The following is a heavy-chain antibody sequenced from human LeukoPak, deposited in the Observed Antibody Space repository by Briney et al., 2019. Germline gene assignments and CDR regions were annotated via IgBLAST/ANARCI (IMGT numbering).Heavy chain of an antibody. Sequence: GGTLRLSCAASGFTFSSYGMSWVRQAPGKGLEWVSAISGSGGSTYYADSVKGRFTISRDNAKNTLYLQMNSLRAEDTAVYYCARDQDGDTFDYWGQGTLVTVSS. CDR2: ISGSGGST. D-gene: IGHD4-17*01. CDR1: GFTFSSYG. J-gene: IGHJ4*02. CDR3: ARDQDGDTFDY. V-gene: IGHV3-23*01.